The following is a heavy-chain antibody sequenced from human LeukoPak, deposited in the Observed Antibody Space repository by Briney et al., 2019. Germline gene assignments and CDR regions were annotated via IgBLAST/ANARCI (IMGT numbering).Heavy chain of an antibody. CDR3: ARDPYFGELSPYLYYYYMDV. V-gene: IGHV3-7*01. D-gene: IGHD3-10*01. CDR2: IKQDGSEK. Sequence: PGGSLRLSCAASGFTLSNAWMSWVRQAPGKGLEWVANIKQDGSEKYYVDSVKGRFTISRDNAKNSLYLQMNSLRAEDTAVYYCARDPYFGELSPYLYYYYMDVWGKGTTVIVSS. J-gene: IGHJ6*03. CDR1: GFTLSNAW.